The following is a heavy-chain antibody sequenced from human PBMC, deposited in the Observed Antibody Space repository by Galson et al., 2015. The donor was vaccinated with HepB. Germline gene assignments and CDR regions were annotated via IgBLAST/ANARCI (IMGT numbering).Heavy chain of an antibody. V-gene: IGHV3-30*03. D-gene: IGHD2-2*01. Sequence: SLRLSCAASGFTFSRYGMHWVRQAPGKGLEWVAVISYDGSNKYYADSVKGRFTISRDNSKNTLYLQMNSLRAEDTAVYYCARSEFGYCSSTSCFDYYYYYGMDVWGQGTTVTVSS. CDR1: GFTFSRYG. J-gene: IGHJ6*02. CDR3: ARSEFGYCSSTSCFDYYYYYGMDV. CDR2: ISYDGSNK.